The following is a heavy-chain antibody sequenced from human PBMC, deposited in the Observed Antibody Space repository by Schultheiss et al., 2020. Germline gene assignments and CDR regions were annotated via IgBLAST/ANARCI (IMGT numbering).Heavy chain of an antibody. Sequence: SETLSLTCTVSGVSVSSGSYYWSWIRQPPGKGLEWIGYIYYSGSTNYNPSLNSRVTISVDTSKNQFSLKLSSVTAADTAVYYCAREYIMVRPPRQNNWFDPWGQGTLVTVSS. D-gene: IGHD3-10*01. J-gene: IGHJ5*02. CDR1: GVSVSSGSYY. V-gene: IGHV4-61*01. CDR2: IYYSGST. CDR3: AREYIMVRPPRQNNWFDP.